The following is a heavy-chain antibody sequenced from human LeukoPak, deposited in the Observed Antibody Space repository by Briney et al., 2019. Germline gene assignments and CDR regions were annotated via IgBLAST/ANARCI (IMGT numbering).Heavy chain of an antibody. D-gene: IGHD6-19*01. J-gene: IGHJ2*01. CDR1: GRSISSGDYF. CDR3: ARAEVTAGTKYFDL. V-gene: IGHV4-30-4*01. CDR2: IYHSGSA. Sequence: PSETLSLACHISGRSISSGDYFWSWIRQPPGKGLQWIGYIYHSGSAYYSPSLSSRFTISVDKCANHFSLKVRSVTATDTAVYYCARAEVTAGTKYFDLWGRGTLVTVS.